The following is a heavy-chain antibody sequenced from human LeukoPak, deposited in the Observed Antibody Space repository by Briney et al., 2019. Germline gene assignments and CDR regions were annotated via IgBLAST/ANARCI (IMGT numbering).Heavy chain of an antibody. CDR1: GFTFSNAW. CDR3: TTGPDTAMYTFDY. CDR2: IKSKTDGGTT. J-gene: IGHJ4*02. V-gene: IGHV3-15*01. D-gene: IGHD5-18*01. Sequence: PGGSLRLSCAASGFTFSNAWMSWLRQAPGKGLEWVGRIKSKTDGGTTDYAAPVKGRFPISRDDSKNPLYLHIHSLNTEDTAVYHCTTGPDTAMYTFDYWGQGTLVTVSS.